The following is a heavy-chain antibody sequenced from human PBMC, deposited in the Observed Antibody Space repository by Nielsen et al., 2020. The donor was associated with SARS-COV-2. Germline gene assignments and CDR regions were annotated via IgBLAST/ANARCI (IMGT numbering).Heavy chain of an antibody. V-gene: IGHV4-34*01. J-gene: IGHJ6*02. CDR1: GGSFSGYY. CDR3: ARTSVDMAGSVWSSYYVLDV. CDR2: INHSGST. D-gene: IGHD5-24*01. Sequence: SQTLSLTCAVYGGSFSGYYWSWIRQPPGKGLEWIGEINHSGSTNYNPSLKSRVTISVDTSKKQFSLKLNSVTAADTAVYYCARTSVDMAGSVWSSYYVLDVWGQGTTVTVSS.